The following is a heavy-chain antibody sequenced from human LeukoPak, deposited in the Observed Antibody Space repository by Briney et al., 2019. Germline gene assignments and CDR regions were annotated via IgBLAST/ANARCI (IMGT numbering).Heavy chain of an antibody. CDR2: ISSTSSSI. CDR3: AKIKPLTDAFDI. Sequence: GGSLRLSCAASGFTLSSYSMNWVRQAPGKGLEWVSYISSTSSSIYYADSVKGRFTISRDNAKNSLYLQMNSLRAEDTALYYCAKIKPLTDAFDIWGQGTMVTVSS. CDR1: GFTLSSYS. V-gene: IGHV3-48*04. D-gene: IGHD1-14*01. J-gene: IGHJ3*02.